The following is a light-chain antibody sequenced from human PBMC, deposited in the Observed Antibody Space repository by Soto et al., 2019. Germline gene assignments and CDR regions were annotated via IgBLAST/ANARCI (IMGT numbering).Light chain of an antibody. J-gene: IGKJ5*01. CDR3: QQRNVGPPIT. V-gene: IGKV3-11*01. Sequence: VLTQSPATLSLSPGERATLSCRASQSIHTSLAWYQQKPGQPPRLVVYDSTLRANGVPDRFGGSRSGTEFTLTINTLDPEDFAVYYCQQRNVGPPITFGQGTRLEI. CDR1: QSIHTS. CDR2: DST.